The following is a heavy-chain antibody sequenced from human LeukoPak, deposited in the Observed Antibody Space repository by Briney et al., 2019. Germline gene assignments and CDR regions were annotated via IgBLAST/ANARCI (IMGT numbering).Heavy chain of an antibody. CDR1: GGSISSNNYY. D-gene: IGHD2-15*01. CDR2: IYYSGST. V-gene: IGHV4-39*01. Sequence: SETLSLTCTVSGGSISSNNYYWGWIRQPPGQGLEWIGSIYYSGSTYYNPSLKSRVTISADTSKNQFSLKLSSVTAADSAVYFCTRRPREVTSATDIDYWGQGTLVTVSS. J-gene: IGHJ4*02. CDR3: TRRPREVTSATDIDY.